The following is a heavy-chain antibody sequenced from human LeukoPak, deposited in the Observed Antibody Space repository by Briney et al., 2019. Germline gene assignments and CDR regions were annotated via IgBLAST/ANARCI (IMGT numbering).Heavy chain of an antibody. CDR2: IYYGGTT. Sequence: SETLSLTCTVSGGSINSTSYYWGWIRQPPGKGLEWIGSIYYGGTTYYNPSLRSRVTISVDRAKNQFSLKLRSVTAADTAVYYCARLRDGNNLGLYFYYMDVWGKGTTVTVSS. D-gene: IGHD5-24*01. V-gene: IGHV4-39*01. J-gene: IGHJ6*03. CDR1: GGSINSTSYY. CDR3: ARLRDGNNLGLYFYYMDV.